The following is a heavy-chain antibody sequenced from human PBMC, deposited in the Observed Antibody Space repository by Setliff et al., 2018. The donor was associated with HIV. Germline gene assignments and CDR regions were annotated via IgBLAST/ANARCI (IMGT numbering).Heavy chain of an antibody. D-gene: IGHD6-19*01. CDR3: ARGRSSGWMDY. Sequence: SETLSLTCTVSGGSISSGGYYWSWIRQHPGKGLDWLGYIYYSGSTNYNPSPKSRVTITVDTSKNQFSLKLSSVTAADTAVYCCARGRSSGWMDYWGQGTLVTV. CDR2: IYYSGST. CDR1: GGSISSGGYY. V-gene: IGHV4-31*03. J-gene: IGHJ4*02.